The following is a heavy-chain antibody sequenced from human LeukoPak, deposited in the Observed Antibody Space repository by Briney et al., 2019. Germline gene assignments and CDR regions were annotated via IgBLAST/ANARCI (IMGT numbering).Heavy chain of an antibody. D-gene: IGHD5-18*01. Sequence: ASVKVSCKASGYTFTSYYMHWVRQAPGQGLEWMGIINPSGGSTSYAQKFQGRVTMTRDTSTSTVYMELSSLRSEDTAVYYCARADTRQLWFQVDAFDIWGQGTVVTVSS. CDR3: ARADTRQLWFQVDAFDI. CDR1: GYTFTSYY. V-gene: IGHV1-46*01. CDR2: INPSGGST. J-gene: IGHJ3*02.